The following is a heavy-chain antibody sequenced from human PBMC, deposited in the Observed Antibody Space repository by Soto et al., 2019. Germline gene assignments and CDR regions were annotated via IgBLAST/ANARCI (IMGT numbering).Heavy chain of an antibody. V-gene: IGHV4-31*03. CDR2: NYYSGIT. CDR1: GGSISSGGYY. CDR3: ARTYDGSGPNSGGYGFDI. J-gene: IGHJ3*02. Sequence: PSETLSLTCTVSGGSISSGGYYWTWIRQHPGKGLEWIGYNYYSGITYYNPSLKSRVTISLDTPKNQFSLKLSSVTAADTALYYCARTYDGSGPNSGGYGFDIWGQGTMVTVSS. D-gene: IGHD3-22*01.